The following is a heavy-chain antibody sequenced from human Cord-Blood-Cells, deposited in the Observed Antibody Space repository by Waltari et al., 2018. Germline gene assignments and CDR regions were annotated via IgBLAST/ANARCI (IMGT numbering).Heavy chain of an antibody. Sequence: QVQLVQSGAEVKKPGASVKVSCKASGYTFTGYYMHWVRQAPGQGVEWMGGINPKGGGTNYAQKFQGRVTMTRDTAISTAYMELSRLRSDDTAVYYCASIAAAGTRAFDIWGQGTMVTVSS. CDR3: ASIAAAGTRAFDI. V-gene: IGHV1-2*02. J-gene: IGHJ3*02. CDR2: INPKGGGT. CDR1: GYTFTGYY. D-gene: IGHD6-13*01.